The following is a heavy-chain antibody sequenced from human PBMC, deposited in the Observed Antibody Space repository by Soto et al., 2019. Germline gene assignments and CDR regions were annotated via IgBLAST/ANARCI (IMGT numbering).Heavy chain of an antibody. V-gene: IGHV4-30-4*01. CDR1: GGSISSGDYY. CDR2: IYYSGST. Sequence: PSETLSLTCTVSGGSISSGDYYWSWIRQPPGKGLEWIGYIYYSGSTYYNPSLKSRVTISVDTSKNQFSLKLSSVTAADTAVYYCARESQEYYYGSGSQAVWFDPWGQGTLVTVSS. J-gene: IGHJ5*02. CDR3: ARESQEYYYGSGSQAVWFDP. D-gene: IGHD3-10*01.